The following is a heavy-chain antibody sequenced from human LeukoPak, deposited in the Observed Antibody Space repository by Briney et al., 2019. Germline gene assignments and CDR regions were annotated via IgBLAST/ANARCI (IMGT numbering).Heavy chain of an antibody. D-gene: IGHD6-19*01. CDR1: GGSISTYY. V-gene: IGHV4-59*01. J-gene: IGHJ4*02. CDR3: ARVYSSVWCVFDN. CDR2: IYYSGST. Sequence: SETLSLTCTVSGGSISTYYWSWIRQPPGKGLEWIGYIYYSGSTNYNPSLKSRVTISVDTSKNQFSLRLRSVTAADTAVYYCARVYSSVWCVFDNWGQGTLVTVSS.